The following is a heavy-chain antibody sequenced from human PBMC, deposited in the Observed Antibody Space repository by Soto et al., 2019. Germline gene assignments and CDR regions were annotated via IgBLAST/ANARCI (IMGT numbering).Heavy chain of an antibody. CDR2: IRSKANSYAT. J-gene: IGHJ4*02. CDR3: TTTFYGPGH. V-gene: IGHV3-73*01. Sequence: GGSLRLSCAASGFTFSGSAMHWVRQASGKGLEWVGRIRSKANSYATAYAASVKGRFTISRDDSKNTAYLQMNSLKTEDTAVYYCTTTFYGPGHWGQGTLVTVSS. D-gene: IGHD4-17*01. CDR1: GFTFSGSA.